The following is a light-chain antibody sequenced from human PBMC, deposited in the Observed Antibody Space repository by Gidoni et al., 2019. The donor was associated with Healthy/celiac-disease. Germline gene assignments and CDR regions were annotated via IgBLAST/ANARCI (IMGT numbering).Light chain of an antibody. CDR3: QQRSNWPRLT. CDR1: QSVSSY. J-gene: IGKJ4*01. Sequence: IVFTQSPPTVSLSPGERATLSCRASQSVSSYLAWYQQKPGQAPRLLIYDASNRATGIPARFSGSGSGTDFTLTISSLEPEDFAVYYCQQRSNWPRLTFGGGTKVEIK. CDR2: DAS. V-gene: IGKV3-11*01.